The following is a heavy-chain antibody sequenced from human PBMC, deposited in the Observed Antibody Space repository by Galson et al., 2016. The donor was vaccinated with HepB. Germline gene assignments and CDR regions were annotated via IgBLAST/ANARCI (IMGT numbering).Heavy chain of an antibody. Sequence: TLSLTCTVSDGSITSGADYWTWIRQCSGKGLEWIGCIHPSGTTHYNPSLQSRVVMSKDTPKNQLSLRLSSVTAADTAVYYCARGTDHAKTHYWGQGTLVTVSS. D-gene: IGHD2-8*02. CDR1: DGSITSGADY. J-gene: IGHJ4*02. CDR2: IHPSGTT. V-gene: IGHV4-31*03. CDR3: ARGTDHAKTHY.